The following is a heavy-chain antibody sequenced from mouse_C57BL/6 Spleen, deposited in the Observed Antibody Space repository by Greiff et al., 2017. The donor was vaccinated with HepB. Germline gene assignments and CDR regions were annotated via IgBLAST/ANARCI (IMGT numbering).Heavy chain of an antibody. CDR2: ISSGGDYI. J-gene: IGHJ1*03. Sequence: EVMLVESGEGLVKPGGSLKLSCAASGFTFSSYAMSWVRQTPEKRLEWVAYISSGGDYIYYADTVKGRFTISRDNARNTLYLQMSSLKSEDTAMYYCTREEGGFSNFDVWGTGTTVTVSS. CDR3: TREEGGFSNFDV. CDR1: GFTFSSYA. V-gene: IGHV5-9-1*02.